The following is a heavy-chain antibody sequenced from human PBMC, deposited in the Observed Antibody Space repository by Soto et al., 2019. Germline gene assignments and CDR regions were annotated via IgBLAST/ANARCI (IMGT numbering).Heavy chain of an antibody. CDR3: VKALPFQLVPGDYYYYYGMDV. Sequence: GGSLRLSCSASGFTFSSYAMHWVRQAPGKGLEYVSAISSNGGSTYYADSVKGRFTISRDNSKNTLYLQMSSLRAEDTAVYYCVKALPFQLVPGDYYYYYGMDVWGQGTTVTVSS. CDR1: GFTFSSYA. V-gene: IGHV3-64D*08. D-gene: IGHD6-6*01. J-gene: IGHJ6*02. CDR2: ISSNGGST.